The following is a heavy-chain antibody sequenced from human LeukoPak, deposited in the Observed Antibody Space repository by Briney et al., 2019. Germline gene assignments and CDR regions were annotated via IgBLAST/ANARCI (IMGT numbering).Heavy chain of an antibody. J-gene: IGHJ5*02. D-gene: IGHD2-15*01. CDR2: IYSGADT. V-gene: IGHV3-53*04. CDR1: GFTFSSYA. CDR3: ARAQYCSGGSCYSGTLGS. Sequence: GGSLRLSCAASGFTFSSYAMSWVRQAPGKGLEWVSVIYSGADTYYADSVKGRFTISRHSSQNTVYLQMNSLRAEDTAVYYCARAQYCSGGSCYSGTLGSWGQGTLVTVSS.